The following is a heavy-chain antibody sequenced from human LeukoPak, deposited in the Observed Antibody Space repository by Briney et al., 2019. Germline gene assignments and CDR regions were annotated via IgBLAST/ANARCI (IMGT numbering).Heavy chain of an antibody. CDR3: ARRAGGYSHPYDY. CDR2: MNPNSGNT. Sequence: RASVKVSCKASGYTFTSYDINWVRQATGQGLEWMGWMNPNSGNTGYAQKFQGRVTMTTDTSTNTAYMEVRSLTSDDTAVYYCARRAGGYSHPYDYWGQGILATVSS. D-gene: IGHD4-23*01. J-gene: IGHJ4*02. V-gene: IGHV1-8*01. CDR1: GYTFTSYD.